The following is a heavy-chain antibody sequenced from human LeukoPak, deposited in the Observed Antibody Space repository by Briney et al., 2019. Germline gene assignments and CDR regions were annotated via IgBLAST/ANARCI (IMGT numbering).Heavy chain of an antibody. Sequence: KPSETLSLTCNVSGGSISSNYWSWIRQPPGKGLEWIGYIYYSGSTNYNPSLKSRVTISVDTSKNQFSLKLSSVTAADTAVYYCARDRAYDYVWGSYRSLDYWGQGTLVTVSS. D-gene: IGHD3-16*02. J-gene: IGHJ4*02. V-gene: IGHV4-59*12. CDR3: ARDRAYDYVWGSYRSLDY. CDR2: IYYSGST. CDR1: GGSISSNY.